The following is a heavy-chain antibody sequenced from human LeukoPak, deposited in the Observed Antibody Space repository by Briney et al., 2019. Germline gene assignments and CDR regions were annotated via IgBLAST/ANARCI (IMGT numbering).Heavy chain of an antibody. D-gene: IGHD4-17*01. V-gene: IGHV3-53*01. CDR2: IYSGGST. CDR1: GFTVSSNY. CDR3: ARDPNGDYIGAFDM. Sequence: GGSLRLSCAASGFTVSSNYMSWVRQAPGKGLEWVSVIYSGGSTYYADSVKGRFTISRDNSKYTLFLQMNSLRAEDTAVYYCARDPNGDYIGAFDMWGPGTMVTVSS. J-gene: IGHJ3*02.